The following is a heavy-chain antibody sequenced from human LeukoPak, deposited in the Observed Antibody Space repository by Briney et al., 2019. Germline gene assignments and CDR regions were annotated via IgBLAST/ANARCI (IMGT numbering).Heavy chain of an antibody. CDR2: ISSSSSTI. Sequence: PGGSLRLSCAASGFTFSSYSMNWVRQAPGKGLEWVSYISSSSSTIYYADSVKGRFTISRENAKNSLYLQMNSLRAEDTAVYYCARDFRRYYDNPRMVPRFISNLSDYWGQGTLVTVSS. J-gene: IGHJ4*02. CDR3: ARDFRRYYDNPRMVPRFISNLSDY. D-gene: IGHD3-22*01. V-gene: IGHV3-48*01. CDR1: GFTFSSYS.